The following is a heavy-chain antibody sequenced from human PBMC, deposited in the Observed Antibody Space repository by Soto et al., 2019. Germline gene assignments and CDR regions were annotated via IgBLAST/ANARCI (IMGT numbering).Heavy chain of an antibody. D-gene: IGHD4-4*01. V-gene: IGHV1-8*01. Sequence: GASVKVSCKASGYTFTSYDINWVRQATGQGLEWMGWMNPNSGNTGYAQKFQGRVTMTRNTSISTAYMELSSLRSEDTAVYYCARELGLEYYSDFCGQGILVTVSS. CDR2: MNPNSGNT. CDR1: GYTFTSYD. J-gene: IGHJ4*02. CDR3: ARELGLEYYSDF.